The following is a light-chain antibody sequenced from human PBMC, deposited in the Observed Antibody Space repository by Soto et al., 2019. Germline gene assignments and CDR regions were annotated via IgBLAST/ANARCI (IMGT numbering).Light chain of an antibody. J-gene: IGKJ5*01. Sequence: VVTQSRVTLSLSPGVRATLSLRASQSFRGLLAWYQQKPGQAPRLLIYDAYNRATGIPPRFSGSGSGTDFTLTISSLEPEDSAVYYCQQRHMWPITFGQGTRLEIK. V-gene: IGKV3-11*01. CDR3: QQRHMWPIT. CDR1: QSFRGL. CDR2: DAY.